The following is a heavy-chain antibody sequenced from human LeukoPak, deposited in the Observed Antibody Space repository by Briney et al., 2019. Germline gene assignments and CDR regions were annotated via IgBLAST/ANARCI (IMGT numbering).Heavy chain of an antibody. CDR1: GGSISSSS. D-gene: IGHD4-23*01. CDR2: ISSSSSYI. Sequence: ETLSLTCTVSGGSISSSSYYWGWIRQPPGKGLEWVSSISSSSSYIYYADSVKGRFTISRDNAKNSLYLQMNSLRAEDTAVYYCARARTAVVTDWGQGTLVTVSS. V-gene: IGHV3-21*01. J-gene: IGHJ4*02. CDR3: ARARTAVVTD.